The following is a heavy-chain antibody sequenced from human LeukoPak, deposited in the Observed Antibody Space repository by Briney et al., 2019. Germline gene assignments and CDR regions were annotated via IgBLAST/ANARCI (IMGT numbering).Heavy chain of an antibody. CDR2: IYHSGST. J-gene: IGHJ4*02. Sequence: SETLSLTCTVSGYSISSGYYWGWIRQPPGKGLEWIGSIYHSGSTYYNPSLKSRVTISVDTSKNQFSLKLSSVTAADTAVYYCARLGITMLPIDYWGQGTLVTVSS. CDR1: GYSISSGYY. D-gene: IGHD3-10*02. CDR3: ARLGITMLPIDY. V-gene: IGHV4-38-2*02.